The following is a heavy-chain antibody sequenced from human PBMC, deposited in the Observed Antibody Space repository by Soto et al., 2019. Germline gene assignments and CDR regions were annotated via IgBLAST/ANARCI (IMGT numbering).Heavy chain of an antibody. CDR1: GGSINSGGYS. Sequence: QLHLQEFGSGLVKPSQTLSLTCGVSGGSINSGGYSWSWIRQPPGKGLEWIGYIYHSGSTYYNPSLKSRVTISVDRSKNQFSLKLSSVTAADTAVYYCARVPSPWGQGTLVTVSS. CDR2: IYHSGST. V-gene: IGHV4-30-2*01. J-gene: IGHJ5*02. CDR3: ARVPSP.